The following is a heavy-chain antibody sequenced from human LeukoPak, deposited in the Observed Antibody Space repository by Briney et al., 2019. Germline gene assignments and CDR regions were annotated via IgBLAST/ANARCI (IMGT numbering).Heavy chain of an antibody. CDR2: ISSSSSYI. CDR1: GFTFSSYS. V-gene: IGHV3-21*01. CDR3: ASSCSSTSCYHKYNWFDP. J-gene: IGHJ5*02. Sequence: KPGGSLRLSCAASGFTFSSYSMNWVRQAPGKGLEWVSSISSSSSYIYYADSVKGRFTISRDNAKNSLYLQMNSLRAEDTAVYYCASSCSSTSCYHKYNWFDPWGQGTLATVSS. D-gene: IGHD2-2*01.